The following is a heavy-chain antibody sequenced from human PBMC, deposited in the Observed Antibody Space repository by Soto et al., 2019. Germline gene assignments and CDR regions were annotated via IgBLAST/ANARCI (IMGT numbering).Heavy chain of an antibody. J-gene: IGHJ4*02. D-gene: IGHD3-16*01. Sequence: EMQLVESGGGLVKLGGSLRLSCAASGFSFSTYRMNWVRQAPGKGLEGVSSISRSVSDISYSDSVKGRFTISRDNAKNSLFLQMSSLRADDTAVYYCARASQYYDGREFFDFWGQGALVIVSS. CDR3: ARASQYYDGREFFDF. CDR2: ISRSVSDI. V-gene: IGHV3-21*02. CDR1: GFSFSTYR.